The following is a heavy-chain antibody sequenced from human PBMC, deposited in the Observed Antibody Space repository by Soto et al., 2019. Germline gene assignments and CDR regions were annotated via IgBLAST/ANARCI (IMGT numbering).Heavy chain of an antibody. CDR3: ARDRYYYGSGSYYYFDY. V-gene: IGHV4-34*01. D-gene: IGHD3-10*01. Sequence: QVQLQQWGAGLLKPSETLSLTCAVYGGSFSGYYWCWIRQPPGKGLEWIGEINHTGSTNYNPSLKSRVTIPVDTSKNQFSLKLSSVTAADTAVYYCARDRYYYGSGSYYYFDYWGQGTLVTVSS. CDR2: INHTGST. J-gene: IGHJ4*02. CDR1: GGSFSGYY.